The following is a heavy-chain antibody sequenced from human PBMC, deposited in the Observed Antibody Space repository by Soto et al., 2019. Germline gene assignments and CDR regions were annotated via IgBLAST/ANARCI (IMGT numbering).Heavy chain of an antibody. CDR2: IYHSGST. Sequence: QVQLQESGPGLVKPSQTLSLTCTVSGDSISRGGYYWNWLRQHPRKGLEWIGYIYHSGSTIYNPSLKSRVPISVETSKNRLSLELSNVTAADTAVYYCARDGAGAYGLGWFDPWGQGILVTVSS. V-gene: IGHV4-31*03. D-gene: IGHD2-21*01. CDR3: ARDGAGAYGLGWFDP. CDR1: GDSISRGGYY. J-gene: IGHJ5*02.